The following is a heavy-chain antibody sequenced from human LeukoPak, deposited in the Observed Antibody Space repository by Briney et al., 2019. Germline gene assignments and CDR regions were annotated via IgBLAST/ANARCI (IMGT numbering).Heavy chain of an antibody. CDR3: AGGAGWLSDS. J-gene: IGHJ5*01. CDR2: IEQNGGEK. D-gene: IGHD3-22*01. CDR1: GFTFSGYW. V-gene: IGHV3-7*01. Sequence: PGGSLRLSCAASGFTFSGYWMNWVRQAPGKGLEWVANIEQNGGEKNYVDSVRGRFTISRDNAKNSLYLEMNSLRPEDTAVYYCAGGAGWLSDSWGRGTLVTVSS.